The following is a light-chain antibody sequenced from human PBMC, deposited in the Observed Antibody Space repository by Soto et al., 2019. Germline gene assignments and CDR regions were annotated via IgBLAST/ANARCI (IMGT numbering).Light chain of an antibody. Sequence: DIQMTQSPSSLSASVGDRLNITCRASQSIRRYLNWYQQKPGRAPKLLIYSASSLQSEVPSRFSGSGSGTDFTLTISGLQFDDFATYYCQQSHSYFLTFGGGTKVEIK. J-gene: IGKJ4*01. CDR3: QQSHSYFLT. V-gene: IGKV1-39*01. CDR2: SAS. CDR1: QSIRRY.